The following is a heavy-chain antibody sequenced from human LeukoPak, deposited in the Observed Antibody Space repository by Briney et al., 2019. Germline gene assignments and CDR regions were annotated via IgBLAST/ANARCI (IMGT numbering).Heavy chain of an antibody. CDR2: ISGSGGST. J-gene: IGHJ4*02. V-gene: IGHV3-23*01. Sequence: GGSLRLSCAASGFTFSSYAMSWVRQAPGEGLEWVSGISGSGGSTYYADSMKGRFTISRDNSKNTLYLQMNSLRAEDTAVYYCARDLMGATTVGGQGTLVTVSS. D-gene: IGHD1-26*01. CDR3: ARDLMGATTV. CDR1: GFTFSSYA.